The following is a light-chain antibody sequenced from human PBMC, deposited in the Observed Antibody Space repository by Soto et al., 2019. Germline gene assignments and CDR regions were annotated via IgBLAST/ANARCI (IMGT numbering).Light chain of an antibody. CDR2: SNN. CDR3: AAWDDSLNGFYV. V-gene: IGLV1-44*01. CDR1: SSNIGSNI. J-gene: IGLJ1*01. Sequence: QSVLTQPPSASGTPGQRVTISCSGSSSNIGSNIVNWYQQLPGTAPKLLIYSNNQRPSGVPDRFSGSRSGTSASLAISGLQSEDEADYYCAAWDDSLNGFYVFGTGTKVTVL.